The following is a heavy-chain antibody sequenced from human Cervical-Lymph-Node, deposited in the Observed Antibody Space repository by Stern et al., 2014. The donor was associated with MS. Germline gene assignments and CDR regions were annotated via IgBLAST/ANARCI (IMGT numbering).Heavy chain of an antibody. CDR3: ARDRGTGSYGAPFDY. Sequence: QVQLQESGPGLVKPSETLSLTCTVSGGSISDNYWSWVRQPPGKGLEWLGSVLHSGLTYYNPSLKSRLTMSVDTSKNQFSLTLSSVTDADSAVYYCARDRGTGSYGAPFDYWGQGTVVTVSS. V-gene: IGHV4-59*01. CDR2: VLHSGLT. J-gene: IGHJ4*02. D-gene: IGHD5-18*01. CDR1: GGSISDNY.